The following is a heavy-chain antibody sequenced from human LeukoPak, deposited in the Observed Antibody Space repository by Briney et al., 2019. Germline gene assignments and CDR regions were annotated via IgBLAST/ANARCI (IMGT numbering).Heavy chain of an antibody. CDR2: ISWNSGSI. CDR3: AKDRSGSYSHFDY. D-gene: IGHD1-26*01. V-gene: IGHV3-9*01. Sequence: AGGSLRLSCAASGFTFDDYAMHWVRQAPGKGLEWVSGISWNSGSIGYADSVKGRFTISRDNAKNSLYLQMNSLRAEDTALYYCAKDRSGSYSHFDYWGQGTLVTVSS. CDR1: GFTFDDYA. J-gene: IGHJ4*02.